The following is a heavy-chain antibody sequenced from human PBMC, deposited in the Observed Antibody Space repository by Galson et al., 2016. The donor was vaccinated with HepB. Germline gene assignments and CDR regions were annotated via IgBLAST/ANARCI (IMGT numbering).Heavy chain of an antibody. V-gene: IGHV3-7*02. CDR1: GITLSTYW. CDR3: AGSSGWRLDH. D-gene: IGHD6-19*01. CDR2: IKQDGSEI. Sequence: SLRLSCAASGITLSTYWMSWVRQAPGKGLEWVANIKQDGSEIKYVDSVKGRFTTSRDNAKNSLYLQLNSLRAEDTAVYYGAGSSGWRLDHWGQGTLVIVSS. J-gene: IGHJ4*02.